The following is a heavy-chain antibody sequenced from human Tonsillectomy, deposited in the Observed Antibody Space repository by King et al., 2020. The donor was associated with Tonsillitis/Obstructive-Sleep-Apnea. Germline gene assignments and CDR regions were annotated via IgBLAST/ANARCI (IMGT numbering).Heavy chain of an antibody. V-gene: IGHV3-23*04. CDR2: ISGSGGST. Sequence: VQLVESGGGLVQPGGSLRLSCAASGFTFSSYAMSWVRQAPGKGLEWVSAISGSGGSTYYADSVKGRFTISKDNSKNTMYLQSTSLRAEDTAIYSCATLYCSGGSCHGAYYYYYMDVWGKGTTVTVSS. J-gene: IGHJ6*03. CDR1: GFTFSSYA. D-gene: IGHD2-15*01. CDR3: ATLYCSGGSCHGAYYYYYMDV.